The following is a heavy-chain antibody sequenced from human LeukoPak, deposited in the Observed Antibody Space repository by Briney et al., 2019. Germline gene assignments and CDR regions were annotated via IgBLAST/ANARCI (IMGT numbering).Heavy chain of an antibody. J-gene: IGHJ4*02. V-gene: IGHV3-30-3*01. CDR3: ARASDPIVGARGYFDY. Sequence: PGGSLRLSCAASGFTFSSYAMHWVRQAPGKGLEWVAVISYDGSNKYYADSVKGRFTISRDNSKNTLYLQMNSLRAEDTAVYYCARASDPIVGARGYFDYWGQGTLVTVSS. CDR2: ISYDGSNK. CDR1: GFTFSSYA. D-gene: IGHD1-26*01.